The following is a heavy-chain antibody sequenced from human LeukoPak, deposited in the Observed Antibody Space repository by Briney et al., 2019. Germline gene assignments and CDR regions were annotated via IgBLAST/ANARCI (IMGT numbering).Heavy chain of an antibody. CDR3: AKRTAEYYGSGSFFLDY. CDR2: ISGSGSST. V-gene: IGHV3-23*01. CDR1: GFTFSRYA. J-gene: IGHJ4*02. Sequence: PGGSLRLSCAASGFTFSRYAMSWVRQAPGKGLEWVSAISGSGSSTYYADSVKGRFTISRDNSKNTPYLQMNSLRAEDTAIYYCAKRTAEYYGSGSFFLDYWGQGTLVTVSS. D-gene: IGHD3-10*01.